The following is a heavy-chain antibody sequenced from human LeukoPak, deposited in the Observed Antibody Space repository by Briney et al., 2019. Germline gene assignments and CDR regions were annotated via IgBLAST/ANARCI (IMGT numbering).Heavy chain of an antibody. CDR1: GGSISSSSYY. D-gene: IGHD3-22*01. Sequence: SQTLSLTCTVSGGSISSSSYYWGWIRQPPGTGLEWIGSIYYSGSTYYNPSLKSRVTISVDTSKNQFSLKLSSVTAADTAVCYCARCKKNNYDSSGYHGDWFDPWGQGTLVTVSS. V-gene: IGHV4-39*01. CDR3: ARCKKNNYDSSGYHGDWFDP. J-gene: IGHJ5*02. CDR2: IYYSGST.